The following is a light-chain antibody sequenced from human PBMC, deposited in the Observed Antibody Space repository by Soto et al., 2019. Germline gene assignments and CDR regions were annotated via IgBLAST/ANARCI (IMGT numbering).Light chain of an antibody. CDR2: EIS. Sequence: DIVMTQTPLSSPVTLGQPASISCRSSQSLVHSDGNTYLSWLQQRPGQPPRHLIYEISNRFSGVPDRFSGSGAGTDFTLKISRVEAEDVGFYYCMQATQFPITFGQGTRLEIK. J-gene: IGKJ5*01. CDR1: QSLVHSDGNTY. V-gene: IGKV2-24*01. CDR3: MQATQFPIT.